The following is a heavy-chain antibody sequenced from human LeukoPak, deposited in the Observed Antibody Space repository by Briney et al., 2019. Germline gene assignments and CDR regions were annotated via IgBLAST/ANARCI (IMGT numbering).Heavy chain of an antibody. Sequence: GGSLRLSCAASGFTFSSYSMNWVRQAPGKGLEWVSYISSSSSTIYYADSVKGRFTNSRDNAKNSLYLQMNSLRAEDTAVYYCARELCSSTSCLDPNWFDPWGQGTLVTVSS. CDR3: ARELCSSTSCLDPNWFDP. V-gene: IGHV3-48*01. CDR1: GFTFSSYS. J-gene: IGHJ5*02. CDR2: ISSSSSTI. D-gene: IGHD2-2*01.